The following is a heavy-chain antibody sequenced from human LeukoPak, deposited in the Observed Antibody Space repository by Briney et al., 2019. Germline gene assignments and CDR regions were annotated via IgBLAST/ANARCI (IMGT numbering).Heavy chain of an antibody. CDR1: GFTFSSYA. Sequence: GGSLRLSCAASGFTFSSYAMSWVRQAPGKGLEWVSAISGNGGSTYYADSVKGRFTISRDNSRYMVYLQMNSLRAEDTAVYFRASGFRGSGTFDYWGQGTLVTASS. D-gene: IGHD3-16*01. CDR2: ISGNGGST. J-gene: IGHJ4*02. CDR3: ASGFRGSGTFDY. V-gene: IGHV3-23*01.